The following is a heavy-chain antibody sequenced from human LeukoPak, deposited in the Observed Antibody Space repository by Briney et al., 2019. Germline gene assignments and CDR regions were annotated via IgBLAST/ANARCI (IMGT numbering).Heavy chain of an antibody. CDR3: ARAVPGYGFIFDY. Sequence: PGGSLRLSCAASGFTVSSNYMSWVRQAPGKELEWVSVIYSGGSTYYADSVKGRFTVSRDNSKNTLYLQMSSLTAEDTAVYYCARAVPGYGFIFDYWGQGTLVTVSS. CDR2: IYSGGST. V-gene: IGHV3-53*01. CDR1: GFTVSSNY. J-gene: IGHJ4*02. D-gene: IGHD5-18*01.